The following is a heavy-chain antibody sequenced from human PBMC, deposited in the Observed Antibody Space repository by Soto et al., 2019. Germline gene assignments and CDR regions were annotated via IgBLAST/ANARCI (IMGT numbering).Heavy chain of an antibody. CDR1: GFTFSDYA. CDR3: AKDLGSEWFQYNWFDP. CDR2: IGTRDDI. Sequence: ELQLLESGGGLVQPGGSLRLSCAASGFTFSDYAMSWVRQAPGKGLEWVSAIGTRDDIFYADSVKGRFTISRDDSKNTLYLKMNILRAEDTALYYCAKDLGSEWFQYNWFDPWGQGTLVTVSS. V-gene: IGHV3-23*01. D-gene: IGHD2-8*01. J-gene: IGHJ5*02.